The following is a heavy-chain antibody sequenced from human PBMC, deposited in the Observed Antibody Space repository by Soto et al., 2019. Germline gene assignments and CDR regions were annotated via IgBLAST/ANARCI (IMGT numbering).Heavy chain of an antibody. Sequence: EVQLVESGGGLVQPGRSLRLSCVISGFTFDDFAMHWVRQAPGKGLEWVSGISWNSAMIGYADSVRGRFTISRDNVKISIYLQMNSLRPEDTALYFCATDNRADRGAFDSWGQGTLVSVFS. V-gene: IGHV3-9*01. CDR1: GFTFDDFA. CDR2: ISWNSAMI. CDR3: ATDNRADRGAFDS. J-gene: IGHJ5*01. D-gene: IGHD3-10*01.